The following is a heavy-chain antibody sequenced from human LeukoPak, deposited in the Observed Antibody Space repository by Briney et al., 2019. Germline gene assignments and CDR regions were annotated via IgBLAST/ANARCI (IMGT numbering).Heavy chain of an antibody. CDR1: GYTFTSYG. J-gene: IGHJ5*02. CDR2: ISAYNGNT. D-gene: IGHD3-9*01. CDR3: ARDSDDILTGYYTPYNWFDP. Sequence: GASVKVPCKASGYTFTSYGISWVRQAPGQGLEWMGWISAYNGNTNYAQKLQGRVTMTTDTSTSTAYMELRSLRSDDTAVYYCARDSDDILTGYYTPYNWFDPWGQGTLVTVSS. V-gene: IGHV1-18*01.